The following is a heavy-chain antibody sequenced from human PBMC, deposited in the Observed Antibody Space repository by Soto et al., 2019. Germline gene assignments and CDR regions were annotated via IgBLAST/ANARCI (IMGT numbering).Heavy chain of an antibody. Sequence: EVQLVESGGGLVQPGGSLRLSCVDSGFTFSSYWMSWVRQAPVKGLEWVGNIKQDGSEENYADPVKGRFTISRDNAKNSMYLQMNSLRVEDTAVYYCARIAASGRGWDVWGQGTTVVVSS. CDR3: ARIAASGRGWDV. D-gene: IGHD6-13*01. V-gene: IGHV3-7*01. CDR1: GFTFSSYW. J-gene: IGHJ6*02. CDR2: IKQDGSEE.